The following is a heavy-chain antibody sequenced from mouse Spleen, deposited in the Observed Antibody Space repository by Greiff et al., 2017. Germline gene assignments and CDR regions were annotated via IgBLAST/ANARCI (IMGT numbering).Heavy chain of an antibody. CDR1: GFSLTSYG. V-gene: IGHV2-2*01. D-gene: IGHD2-10*01. CDR2: IWSGGST. CDR3: ARNSGTYYGNYGFAY. J-gene: IGHJ3*01. Sequence: VQGVESGPGLVQPSQSLSITCTVSGFSLTSYGVHWVRQSPGKGLEWLGVIWSGGSTDYNAAFISRLSISKDNSKSQVFFKMNSLQADDTAIYYCARNSGTYYGNYGFAYWGQGTLVTVSA.